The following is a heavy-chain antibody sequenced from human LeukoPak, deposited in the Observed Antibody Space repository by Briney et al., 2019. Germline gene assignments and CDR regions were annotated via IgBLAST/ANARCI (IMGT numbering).Heavy chain of an antibody. CDR2: IWYDGSNK. J-gene: IGHJ4*02. Sequence: GRSLRLSCAASGFTFSSYGMHWVRQAPGKGLEWVAVIWYDGSNKYYADSVKGRFTISRDNSKNKLYLQMNSQRAEDTAVYYCARDPYSGSGPYFDYWGQGTLVTVSS. CDR3: ARDPYSGSGPYFDY. D-gene: IGHD1-26*01. V-gene: IGHV3-33*01. CDR1: GFTFSSYG.